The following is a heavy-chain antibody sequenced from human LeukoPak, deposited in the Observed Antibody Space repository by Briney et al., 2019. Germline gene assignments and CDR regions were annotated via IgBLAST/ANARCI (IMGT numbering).Heavy chain of an antibody. D-gene: IGHD3-22*01. Sequence: GGSVQVSCKASGYTFTSYYMHWVRQAPGQGLEWMGWISAYNGNTNYAQKLQGRVTMTTDTSTSTAYMELRSLRSDDTAVYYCARERSTMIVVVSQADAFDIWGQGTMVTVSS. V-gene: IGHV1-18*04. CDR2: ISAYNGNT. CDR1: GYTFTSYY. J-gene: IGHJ3*02. CDR3: ARERSTMIVVVSQADAFDI.